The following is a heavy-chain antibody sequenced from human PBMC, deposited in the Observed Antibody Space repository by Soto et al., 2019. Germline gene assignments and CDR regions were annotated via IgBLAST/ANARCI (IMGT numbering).Heavy chain of an antibody. J-gene: IGHJ4*02. CDR3: AKPKVRFLEWLPFDY. CDR2: ISGSGDST. CDR1: GFTFSNYA. Sequence: PGGSLRLSCAASGFTFSNYAMSWVRQAPGKGLEWVSAISGSGDSTYYADSVKGRFTISRDNSKNTLYLQMNSLRAEDTAVYYCAKPKVRFLEWLPFDYWGQGTLVTVSS. V-gene: IGHV3-23*01. D-gene: IGHD3-3*01.